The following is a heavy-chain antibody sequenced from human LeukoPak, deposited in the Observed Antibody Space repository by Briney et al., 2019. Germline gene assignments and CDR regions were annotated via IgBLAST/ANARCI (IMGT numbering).Heavy chain of an antibody. V-gene: IGHV4-59*01. J-gene: IGHJ6*03. D-gene: IGHD5-18*01. CDR3: ARVIEGGYSYGSYYYYMDV. CDR1: GHSISSYY. Sequence: SETLSLTCTVSGHSISSYYWSWIRQPPGKGLEWIGFIYYSGSTNYNPSLKSRVTISVDTSKNQFSLKLSSVTAADTAVYYCARVIEGGYSYGSYYYYMDVWGKGTTVTISS. CDR2: IYYSGST.